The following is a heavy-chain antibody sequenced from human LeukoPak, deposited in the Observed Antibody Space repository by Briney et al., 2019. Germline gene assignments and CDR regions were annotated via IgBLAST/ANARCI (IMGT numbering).Heavy chain of an antibody. CDR2: ISGSGGST. V-gene: IGHV3-23*01. Sequence: GGSLRLSCAASGFTFSSYAMSWVRQAPGKGLEWVSAISGSGGSTYYADSVKGRFTISRDNSENTLYLQMNSLRAADTAVYYCAKGPYDYVWGSYRPETYNWFDPWGQGTLVTVSS. CDR3: AKGPYDYVWGSYRPETYNWFDP. J-gene: IGHJ5*02. D-gene: IGHD3-16*02. CDR1: GFTFSSYA.